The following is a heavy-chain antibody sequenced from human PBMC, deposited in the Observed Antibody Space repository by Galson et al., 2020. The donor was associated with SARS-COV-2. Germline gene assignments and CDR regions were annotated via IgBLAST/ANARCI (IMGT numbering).Heavy chain of an antibody. J-gene: IGHJ4*02. D-gene: IGHD3-16*01. CDR3: AKGDGALYY. Sequence: GGSLRLSCAASGFTFSSNAMTWVRQAPGKGLEWVSSINDSGGSKFYTDSVKGRFTISRDNSKNMLYLQMNNLRAEDTAGYYCAKGDGALYYWGQGALVIVSS. CDR1: GFTFSSNA. CDR2: INDSGGSK. V-gene: IGHV3-23*01.